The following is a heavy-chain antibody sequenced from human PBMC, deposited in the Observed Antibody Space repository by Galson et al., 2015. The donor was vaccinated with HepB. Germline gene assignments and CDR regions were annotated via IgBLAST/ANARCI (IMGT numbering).Heavy chain of an antibody. V-gene: IGHV3-21*01. J-gene: IGHJ4*02. CDR1: GFTFSSYS. Sequence: SLRLSCAASGFTFSSYSMNWVRQAPGKGLEWVSSISSSSSYIYYADSVKGRFTISRDNAKNSLYLQMNSLRAEDTAVYYCARDLGPNYYDSSENPYYFDYWGQGTLVTVSS. CDR2: ISSSSSYI. D-gene: IGHD3-22*01. CDR3: ARDLGPNYYDSSENPYYFDY.